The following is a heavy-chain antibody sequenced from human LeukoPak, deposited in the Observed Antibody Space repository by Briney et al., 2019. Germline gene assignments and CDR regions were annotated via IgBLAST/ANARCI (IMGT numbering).Heavy chain of an antibody. CDR1: GFTFSSYA. D-gene: IGHD6-19*01. V-gene: IGHV3-30*02. CDR2: IRYDGSNK. J-gene: IGHJ4*02. Sequence: GGSLRLSCAASGFTFSSYAMSWVRQAPGKGLEWVAFIRYDGSNKYYADSVKGRFTISRDNSKNTLYLQMNSLRAEDTAVYYCAKAQRWPYYFDYWGQGTLVTVSS. CDR3: AKAQRWPYYFDY.